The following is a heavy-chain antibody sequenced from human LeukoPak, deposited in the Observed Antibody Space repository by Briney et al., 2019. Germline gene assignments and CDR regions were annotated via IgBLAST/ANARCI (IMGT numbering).Heavy chain of an antibody. CDR3: TRARGSGWPGGY. J-gene: IGHJ4*02. CDR2: IRSKAYGGTT. D-gene: IGHD6-19*01. CDR1: GFTFGDYA. Sequence: GGSLRLSCTASGFTFGDYAMSWVRQAPGKGLEWVGFIRSKAYGGTTEYAASVKGRFTISRDDSKSIAYLQMNSLKTEDTAVYYCTRARGSGWPGGYWGQGTLVTVSS. V-gene: IGHV3-49*04.